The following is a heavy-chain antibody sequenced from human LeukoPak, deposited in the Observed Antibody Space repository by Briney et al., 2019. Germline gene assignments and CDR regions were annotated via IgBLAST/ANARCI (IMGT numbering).Heavy chain of an antibody. V-gene: IGHV1-8*01. D-gene: IGHD5-18*01. J-gene: IGHJ4*02. CDR3: ARQGGYSYGFDY. CDR2: MNPNSGNT. CDR1: GYTFTSYD. Sequence: ASVKVSCKASGYTFTSYDINWVRQATEQGLKWMGWMNPNSGNTGYAQKFQGRVTMTRNTSISTAYMELSSLRSEDTAVYYCARQGGYSYGFDYWGQGTLVTVSS.